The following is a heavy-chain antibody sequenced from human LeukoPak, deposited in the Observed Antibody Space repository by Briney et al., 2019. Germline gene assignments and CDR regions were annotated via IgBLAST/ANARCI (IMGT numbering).Heavy chain of an antibody. CDR1: GGTFSSYA. CDR3: ARDDGSVRRSLEWSSPYYYYMDV. Sequence: GASVKVSCTASGGTFSSYAISWVRQAPGQGLEWMGGIIPIFGTANYAQKFQGRVTITADESTSTAYMELSSLRSEDTAVYYCARDDGSVRRSLEWSSPYYYYMDVWGKGTTVTVSS. V-gene: IGHV1-69*13. D-gene: IGHD3-3*01. CDR2: IIPIFGTA. J-gene: IGHJ6*03.